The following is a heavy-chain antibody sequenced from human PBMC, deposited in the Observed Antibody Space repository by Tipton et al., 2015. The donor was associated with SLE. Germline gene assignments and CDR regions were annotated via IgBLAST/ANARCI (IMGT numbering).Heavy chain of an antibody. CDR3: ARGGWLQFHYFDY. CDR1: GFTFSSYA. J-gene: IGHJ4*02. Sequence: SLRLSCAASGFTFSSYAMSWVRQAPGKGLEWVSAISGSGGSTYYADSVKGRFTISRDNSKNTLYLQMNSLRAEDTAVYYCARGGWLQFHYFDYWGQGTLVTVSS. D-gene: IGHD5-24*01. V-gene: IGHV3-23*01. CDR2: ISGSGGST.